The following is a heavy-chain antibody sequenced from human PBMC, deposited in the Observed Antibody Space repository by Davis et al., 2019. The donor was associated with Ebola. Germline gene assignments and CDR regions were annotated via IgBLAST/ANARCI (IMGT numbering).Heavy chain of an antibody. Sequence: GESLKISCAASGFTFSAHAMYWVRQAPGKGLEWVSIIGLAYDTYYPDSVRGRFTISRDNSENTLYLQMSSLTAEDTGLYYCASREVGLHNLFWGQGTLVTVSS. CDR3: ASREVGLHNLF. J-gene: IGHJ4*02. CDR1: GFTFSAHA. V-gene: IGHV3-23*01. D-gene: IGHD1-26*01. CDR2: IGLAYDT.